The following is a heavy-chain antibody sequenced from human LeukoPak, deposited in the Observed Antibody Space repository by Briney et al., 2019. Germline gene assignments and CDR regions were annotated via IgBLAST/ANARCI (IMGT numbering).Heavy chain of an antibody. D-gene: IGHD3-10*02. CDR3: ARTSSFVDYYDR. J-gene: IGHJ4*02. Sequence: ETLSLTCTVSGGSISSSSYYWGWIRQPPGKGLEWVSVIYSGGSTYYADSVKGRFTISRDNSKNTLYLQMNSLRAEDTAVYYCARTSSFVDYYDRWGQGTLVTVSP. V-gene: IGHV3-53*01. CDR1: GGSISSSSYY. CDR2: IYSGGST.